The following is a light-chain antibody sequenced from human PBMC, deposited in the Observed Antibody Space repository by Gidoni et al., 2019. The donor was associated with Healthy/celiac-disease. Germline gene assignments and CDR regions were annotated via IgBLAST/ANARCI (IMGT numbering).Light chain of an antibody. CDR3: QQYYSTRT. CDR1: QSVLYSYNNKNY. Sequence: DIVMTQSPDSLAVSLGERATINCKSSQSVLYSYNNKNYSAWYQQKPGQPPKLLIYWASTRESGVPDRFSGSGSGTDFTLTISSLQAEDVAVYYCQQYYSTRTFGQGTKVEIK. J-gene: IGKJ1*01. CDR2: WAS. V-gene: IGKV4-1*01.